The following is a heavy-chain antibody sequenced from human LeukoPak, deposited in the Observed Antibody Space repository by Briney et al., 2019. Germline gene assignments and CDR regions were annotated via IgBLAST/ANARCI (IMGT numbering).Heavy chain of an antibody. J-gene: IGHJ3*02. CDR2: INPSGGST. Sequence: ASVKVSCKASGYTFTSYYMHWVRQAPGQGLEWMGIINPSGGSTSYAQKFQGRVTMTRDTSTSTVYMELSSLRSEDTAVYYCARDSRETYYYDSRWGADAFDIWAKGQWSPSLQ. V-gene: IGHV1-46*01. D-gene: IGHD3-22*01. CDR1: GYTFTSYY. CDR3: ARDSRETYYYDSRWGADAFDI.